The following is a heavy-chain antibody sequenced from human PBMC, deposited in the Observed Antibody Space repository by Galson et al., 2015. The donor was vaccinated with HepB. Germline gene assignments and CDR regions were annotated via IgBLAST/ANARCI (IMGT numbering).Heavy chain of an antibody. CDR3: ARDAVVPAAITPDYYYYYGMDV. V-gene: IGHV3-21*01. J-gene: IGHJ6*02. D-gene: IGHD2-2*01. Sequence: SLRLSCAASGFTFSSYSMNWVRQAPGKGLEWVSSISSSSSYIYYADSVKGRFTISRDNAKNSLYLQMNSLRAEDTAVYYCARDAVVPAAITPDYYYYYGMDVWGQGTTVTVSS. CDR1: GFTFSSYS. CDR2: ISSSSSYI.